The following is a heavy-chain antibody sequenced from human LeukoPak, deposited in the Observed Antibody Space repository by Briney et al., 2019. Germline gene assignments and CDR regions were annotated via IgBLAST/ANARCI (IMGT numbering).Heavy chain of an antibody. D-gene: IGHD3-3*01. CDR2: IKWNSGNI. CDR1: GFTFNDYA. Sequence: GGSLRLSCAASGFTFNDYAMHWVRQVPGKGLEWVSGIKWNSGNIGYADSVKGRFTISRDSAKNSLYLQMNSLRAEDTALYYCVKGGFLEWLTPPYDAFDIWGQGTMVTVSS. V-gene: IGHV3-9*01. J-gene: IGHJ3*02. CDR3: VKGGFLEWLTPPYDAFDI.